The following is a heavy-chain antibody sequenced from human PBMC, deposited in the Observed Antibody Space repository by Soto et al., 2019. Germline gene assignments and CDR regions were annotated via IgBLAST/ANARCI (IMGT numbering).Heavy chain of an antibody. CDR1: GFSVSSNY. V-gene: IGHV3-66*01. CDR2: VYRSDDI. J-gene: IGHJ6*03. CDR3: AREAVFGLTMHYYHYMDV. Sequence: EVQLVESGGGLVQPGGSLRLSCTASGFSVSSNYMSWIRQAPEKGLEWVSVVYRSDDINYADSVKGRFTISRDTSKNTLYLHMNNLRADDTAVYYCAREAVFGLTMHYYHYMDVWGKGTTVTVSS. D-gene: IGHD3-3*01.